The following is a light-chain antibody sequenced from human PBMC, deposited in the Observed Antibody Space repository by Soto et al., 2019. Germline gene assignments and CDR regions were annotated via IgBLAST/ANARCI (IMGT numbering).Light chain of an antibody. CDR3: QQYSNWPPWT. V-gene: IGKV3-15*01. J-gene: IGKJ1*01. Sequence: EIVMTQSPADLSLSPGERATLSCRASQSVSSNLAWYQQKPGQAPRLLIYGASTRATGIPARFSGSGSGTEFILTINSLQSEDFAVYYCQQYSNWPPWTFGQGTKVDIK. CDR2: GAS. CDR1: QSVSSN.